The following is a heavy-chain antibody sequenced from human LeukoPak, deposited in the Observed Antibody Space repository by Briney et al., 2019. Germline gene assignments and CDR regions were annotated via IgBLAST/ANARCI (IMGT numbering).Heavy chain of an antibody. CDR2: ISYDGNNK. D-gene: IGHD3-9*01. CDR1: RFTFSSYT. V-gene: IGHV3-30-3*01. Sequence: GGSLRLSCAASRFTFSSYTIHWVRQAPGKGLEWVAVISYDGNNKYYADSVKGRFTISRDSSKNTLYLQMNSLRAEDTAVYYCARDGPYYDVLTGYPPFDYWGRGTLVTVSS. J-gene: IGHJ4*02. CDR3: ARDGPYYDVLTGYPPFDY.